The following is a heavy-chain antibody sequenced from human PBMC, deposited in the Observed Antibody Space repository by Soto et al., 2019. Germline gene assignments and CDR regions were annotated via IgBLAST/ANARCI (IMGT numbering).Heavy chain of an antibody. V-gene: IGHV1-69*13. CDR2: IIPIFGTA. CDR3: AKYYYDSSGYYSDYYYGMDV. J-gene: IGHJ6*02. D-gene: IGHD3-22*01. CDR1: GGTFSSYA. Sequence: SVKVSCKASGGTFSSYAISWVRQAPGQGLEWMGGIIPIFGTANYAQKFQGRVTITADESTSTAYMELSSLRSEDTAVYYCAKYYYDSSGYYSDYYYGMDVWGQGTTVTVSS.